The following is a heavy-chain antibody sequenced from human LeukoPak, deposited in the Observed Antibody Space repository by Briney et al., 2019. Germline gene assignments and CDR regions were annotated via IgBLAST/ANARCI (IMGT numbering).Heavy chain of an antibody. CDR1: GGTFSSYA. CDR2: IIPIFGTA. V-gene: IGHV1-69*13. CDR3: ARGNDILTGYFF. Sequence: SVKVSCKASGGTFSSYAISWVRQAPGQGLEWMGGIIPIFGTANYAQKFQGRVTITADESTSTAYMELSSLRSEYTAVYYCARGNDILTGYFFWGQGTLVTVSS. J-gene: IGHJ4*02. D-gene: IGHD3-9*01.